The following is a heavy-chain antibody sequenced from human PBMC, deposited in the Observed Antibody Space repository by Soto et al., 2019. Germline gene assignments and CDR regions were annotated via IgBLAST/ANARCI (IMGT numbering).Heavy chain of an antibody. Sequence: SLRLSCAASGFTFSSSGMSWVRQAPGKGLEWVSTVIGSGSSTYYADSVKGRFTISRDNSKNTLYLQMNSLRAEDTAVYYCARGTGYYYNGMDVWGQGTTVTVSS. CDR2: VIGSGSST. J-gene: IGHJ6*02. V-gene: IGHV3-23*01. CDR1: GFTFSSSG. D-gene: IGHD3-9*01. CDR3: ARGTGYYYNGMDV.